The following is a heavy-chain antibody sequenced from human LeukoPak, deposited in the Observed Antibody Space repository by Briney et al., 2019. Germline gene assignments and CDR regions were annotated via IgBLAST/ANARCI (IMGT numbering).Heavy chain of an antibody. D-gene: IGHD3-22*01. Sequence: ASVKVSCKASGYTFTGYYMHWVRQAPGQGLEWMGWINPNSGGTNYAQKFQGRVTMTTDTSTSTAYMELRSLRSDDTAVYYCARCLADYYDSSGYYPLDYWGQGTLVTVSS. J-gene: IGHJ4*02. CDR3: ARCLADYYDSSGYYPLDY. CDR2: INPNSGGT. V-gene: IGHV1-2*02. CDR1: GYTFTGYY.